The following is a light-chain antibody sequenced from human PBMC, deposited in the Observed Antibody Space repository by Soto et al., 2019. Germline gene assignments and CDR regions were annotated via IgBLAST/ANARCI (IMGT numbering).Light chain of an antibody. CDR1: QSVSSY. CDR2: DAS. V-gene: IGKV3-20*01. Sequence: EIVLTQSPGTLSLSPGERATLSCRASQSVSSYLAWYQQKPGQAPRLLIYDASNRATGIPARFSGSGSGTDFTLTISRLEPEDCAVYYCQQYGSSPMTVGQGTRLEIK. J-gene: IGKJ5*01. CDR3: QQYGSSPMT.